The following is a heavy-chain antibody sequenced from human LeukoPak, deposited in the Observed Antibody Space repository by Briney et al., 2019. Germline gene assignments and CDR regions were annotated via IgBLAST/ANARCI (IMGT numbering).Heavy chain of an antibody. CDR1: GYTLTELS. Sequence: ASVKVSCKVSGYTLTELSMHWVRQAPGKGVEWMGGFDPEDGETIYAQKFQGRVTMTEDTSTDTAYMELSSLRSEDTAVYYCATLSSGWYYFDYWGQGTLVTVSS. D-gene: IGHD6-19*01. CDR3: ATLSSGWYYFDY. V-gene: IGHV1-24*01. CDR2: FDPEDGET. J-gene: IGHJ4*02.